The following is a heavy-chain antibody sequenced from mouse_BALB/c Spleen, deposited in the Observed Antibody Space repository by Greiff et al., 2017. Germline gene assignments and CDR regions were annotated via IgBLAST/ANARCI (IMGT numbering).Heavy chain of an antibody. CDR1: GYTFTSYW. CDR3: TIFTFITTVVATYYYAMDY. CDR2: INPSNGGT. D-gene: IGHD1-1*01. V-gene: IGHV1S16*01. J-gene: IGHJ4*01. Sequence: QVQLQQPGAELVKPGASVKLSCKASGYTFTSYWMHWVKLRPGPGFEWIGEINPSNGGTNYNEKFKRKATLTVDKSSSTAYMQLSSLTSDDSAVYYCTIFTFITTVVATYYYAMDYWGQGTSVTVSS.